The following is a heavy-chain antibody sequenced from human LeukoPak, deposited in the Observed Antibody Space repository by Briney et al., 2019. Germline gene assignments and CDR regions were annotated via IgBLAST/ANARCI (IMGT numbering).Heavy chain of an antibody. V-gene: IGHV3-73*01. CDR2: IRSKANSYAT. Sequence: AGGSLRLSCVASGLTFSGSAIHWVRQASGKGREWVGRIRSKANSYATSSAASVKGRFTSSRDDSKNTAYLQMNSLKTEDTAVYYCTRDYGVLFDYWGQGALVTVSS. D-gene: IGHD4-17*01. CDR1: GLTFSGSA. CDR3: TRDYGVLFDY. J-gene: IGHJ4*02.